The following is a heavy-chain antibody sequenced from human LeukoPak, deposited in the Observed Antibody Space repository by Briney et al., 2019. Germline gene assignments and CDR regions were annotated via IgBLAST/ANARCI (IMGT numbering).Heavy chain of an antibody. CDR2: INPNSGGT. Sequence: ASVKVSCKASGYTFTDYYIHWVRQAPGQGLEWMAWINPNSGGTYYAQNFHDRITLTRDTSISTAYMELSKLRSDDTAIYYCARANALYCSSTSCLFDYWGQGTLVTVSS. D-gene: IGHD2-2*01. J-gene: IGHJ4*02. CDR1: GYTFTDYY. CDR3: ARANALYCSSTSCLFDY. V-gene: IGHV1-2*02.